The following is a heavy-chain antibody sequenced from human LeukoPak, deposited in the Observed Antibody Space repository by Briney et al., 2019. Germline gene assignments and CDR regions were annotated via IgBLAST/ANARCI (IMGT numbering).Heavy chain of an antibody. CDR2: IYYSGST. CDR1: GGSISSYY. J-gene: IGHJ4*02. Sequence: SETLSLTCTVSGGSISSYYWSWIRQPPGKGLEWIGYIYYSGSTSYNPSLKSRVAISVDTSKNQFSLKLSSVTAADTAVYYCARDRYYYDSSGYSHRLDYWGQGTLVTVSS. CDR3: ARDRYYYDSSGYSHRLDY. D-gene: IGHD3-22*01. V-gene: IGHV4-59*12.